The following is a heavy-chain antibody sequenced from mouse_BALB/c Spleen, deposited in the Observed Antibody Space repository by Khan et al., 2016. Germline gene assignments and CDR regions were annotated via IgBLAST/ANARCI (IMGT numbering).Heavy chain of an antibody. D-gene: IGHD2-10*02. CDR2: INTYTGEP. CDR1: GYTFTNYG. J-gene: IGHJ2*01. Sequence: QIQLVQSGPELKKPGETVKISCKASGYTFTNYGMNWVKQAPGKGLKWMGWINTYTGEPTYADDFKGRFAFSLETSASTAYLQINNLKNEDMATYFCARFRYGNYWCQGTTLTVSS. V-gene: IGHV9-1*02. CDR3: ARFRYGNY.